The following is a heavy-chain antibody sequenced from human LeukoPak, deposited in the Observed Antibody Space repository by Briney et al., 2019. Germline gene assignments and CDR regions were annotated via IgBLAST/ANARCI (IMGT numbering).Heavy chain of an antibody. D-gene: IGHD3-10*01. Sequence: PSETLSLTCTVSVGLLSIYYGMGLRQPPGKGLEWIAYIYYSGSTNYNPSLKSRVTISIDTSKNQFSLTLSSVTAADTAVDYFARLKNSYGSWSYLPYYYMDVWGKGTTVTVSS. V-gene: IGHV4-59*08. CDR3: ARLKNSYGSWSYLPYYYMDV. CDR1: VGLLSIYY. J-gene: IGHJ6*03. CDR2: IYYSGST.